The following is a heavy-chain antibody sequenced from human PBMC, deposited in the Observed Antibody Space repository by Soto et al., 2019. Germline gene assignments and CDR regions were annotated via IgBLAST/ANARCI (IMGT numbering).Heavy chain of an antibody. CDR1: GGSISNYY. CDR2: IDYSGST. V-gene: IGHV4-59*03. Sequence: QVQLQESGPGLVKPSETLSLTCTVSGGSISNYYWSWIRQPPGKGLEWIGDIDYSGSTNNSPSLKGRPSMSVDTSKSQVTLKLSPVTAADTAVYYWAIDLEITVSGVVIVGVYWARGTL. CDR3: AIDLEITVSGVVIVGVY. D-gene: IGHD3-3*01. J-gene: IGHJ4*02.